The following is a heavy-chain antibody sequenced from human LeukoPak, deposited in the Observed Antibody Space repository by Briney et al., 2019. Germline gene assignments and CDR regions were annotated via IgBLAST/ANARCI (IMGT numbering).Heavy chain of an antibody. CDR2: IDLDGSKT. CDR1: GGSISSSNW. Sequence: PSGTLSLTCAVSGGSISSSNWWSWVRQAPGKGLVWVSLIDLDGSKTYYADSVKGRFTISRDNAKNTLYLQMNSLRGDDTAVYYCARESRRAHDYWGQGTLVTVSS. J-gene: IGHJ4*02. CDR3: ARESRRAHDY. V-gene: IGHV3-74*01.